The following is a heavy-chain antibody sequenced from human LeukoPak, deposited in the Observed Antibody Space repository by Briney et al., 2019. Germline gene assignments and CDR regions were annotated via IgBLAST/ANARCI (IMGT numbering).Heavy chain of an antibody. CDR3: ARWYSSGFGPPY. Sequence: GGSLRLSCAASGFTFSNYWMHWVRQAPGQGLVWVSRIHTDGTVTTYADSVKGRFTISRDNAKNSLYLQMNSLRAEDTAVYYCARWYSSGFGPPYWGQGTLVTVSS. V-gene: IGHV3-74*01. J-gene: IGHJ4*02. CDR2: IHTDGTVT. D-gene: IGHD6-19*01. CDR1: GFTFSNYW.